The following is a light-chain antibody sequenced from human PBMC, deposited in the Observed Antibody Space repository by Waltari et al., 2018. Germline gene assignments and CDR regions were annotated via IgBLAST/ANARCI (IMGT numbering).Light chain of an antibody. Sequence: QSVLTQPPSVSGTPGQRVTISCTGGVSNLPAPSDVPWYQPRPGTAPKLLIYANKNRPSGVPARFSGSKSGTSASLTITGLQAEDEADYYCQLWESAGGHPVFGGGTTLTVL. J-gene: IGLJ2*01. V-gene: IGLV1-40*01. CDR1: VSNLPAPSD. CDR2: ANK. CDR3: QLWESAGGHPV.